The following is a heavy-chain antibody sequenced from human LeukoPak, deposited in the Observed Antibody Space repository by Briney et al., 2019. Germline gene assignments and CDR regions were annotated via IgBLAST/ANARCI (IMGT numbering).Heavy chain of an antibody. J-gene: IGHJ4*02. CDR2: ISDSGGRT. CDR1: GITLSNYG. V-gene: IGHV3-23*01. Sequence: GGSLRLSCAVSGITLSNYGMSWVRQAPGKGLEWVAGISDSGGRTNYADSAKGRFTISRDNPKSTLYLQMNSLRAEDTAVYFCAKRGVVIRVILVGFHKEAYYFDSWGQGALVTVSS. D-gene: IGHD3-22*01. CDR3: AKRGVVIRVILVGFHKEAYYFDS.